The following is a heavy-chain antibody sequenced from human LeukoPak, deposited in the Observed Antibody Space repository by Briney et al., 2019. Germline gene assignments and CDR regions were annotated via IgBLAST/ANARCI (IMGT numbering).Heavy chain of an antibody. CDR2: IKQAGSEK. CDR1: GFTFSSYW. Sequence: GGSLRLSCAPSGFTFSSYWMSWVRQAPSNGLEWVANIKQAGSEKYYVDSVKGRFTISRDNAKHSLYLQMNSPRAADTAGESLSRDIGDSSSWPPEGSFDYWGQGTLVNVSS. J-gene: IGHJ4*02. CDR3: SRDIGDSSSWPPEGSFDY. D-gene: IGHD6-13*01. V-gene: IGHV3-7*01.